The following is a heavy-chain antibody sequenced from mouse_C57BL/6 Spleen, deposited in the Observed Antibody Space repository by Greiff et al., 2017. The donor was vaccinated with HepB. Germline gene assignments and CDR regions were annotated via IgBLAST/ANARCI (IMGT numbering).Heavy chain of an antibody. CDR2: ISDGGSYT. Sequence: EVQRVESGGGLVKPGGSLKLSCAASGFTFSSYAMSWVRQTPEKRLEWVATISDGGSYTYYPDNVKGRFTISRDNAKNNLYLQMSHLKSEDTAMYYCARVRELGPYFDYWGQGTTLTVSS. CDR1: GFTFSSYA. CDR3: ARVRELGPYFDY. D-gene: IGHD4-1*01. J-gene: IGHJ2*01. V-gene: IGHV5-4*01.